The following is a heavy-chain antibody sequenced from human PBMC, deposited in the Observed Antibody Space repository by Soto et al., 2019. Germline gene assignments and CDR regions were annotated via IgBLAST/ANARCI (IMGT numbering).Heavy chain of an antibody. CDR3: ARGGTAMGTYFDY. Sequence: QVQLVQSGAEVKKPGSSVKVSCKASGGTFSSYTISWVRQAPGQGLEWMGRIIPILGIANYAQKFQGRVTITADKSTSTAYMELSSLRSEDTAVYYCARGGTAMGTYFDYWGQEPWSPSPQ. J-gene: IGHJ4*01. CDR2: IIPILGIA. CDR1: GGTFSSYT. D-gene: IGHD5-18*01. V-gene: IGHV1-69*02.